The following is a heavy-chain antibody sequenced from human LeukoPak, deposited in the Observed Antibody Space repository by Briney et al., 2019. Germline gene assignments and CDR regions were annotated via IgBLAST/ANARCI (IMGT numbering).Heavy chain of an antibody. CDR1: GFSFSSYW. Sequence: PGGSLRLSCAASGFSFSSYWMNWVRQAPGKGLEWVANIKQDGSEKHYVDSVKGRFTISRDNAENSLYLQMNSLRAEDTAVYYCARGMTVAANWFDSWGQGTLVTVSS. V-gene: IGHV3-7*01. CDR2: IKQDGSEK. J-gene: IGHJ5*01. CDR3: ARGMTVAANWFDS. D-gene: IGHD6-19*01.